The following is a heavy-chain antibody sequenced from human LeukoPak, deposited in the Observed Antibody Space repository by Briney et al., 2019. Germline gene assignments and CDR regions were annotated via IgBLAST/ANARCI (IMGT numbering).Heavy chain of an antibody. D-gene: IGHD6-19*01. CDR3: ARQWLVSPLFDY. J-gene: IGHJ4*02. CDR1: GGSISSSSYY. Sequence: SETLSLTCTVSGGSISSSSYYWGWIRQPPGKGLEWIGSMYYSGSTNYNPSLRSRVTVSVHTSKNQLSLKLSSVTAADTAVYYCARQWLVSPLFDYWGQGTLVTVSS. CDR2: MYYSGST. V-gene: IGHV4-39*01.